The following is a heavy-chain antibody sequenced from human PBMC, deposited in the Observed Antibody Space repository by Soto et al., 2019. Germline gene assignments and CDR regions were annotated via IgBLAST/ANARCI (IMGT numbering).Heavy chain of an antibody. CDR2: IIPLLGIA. J-gene: IGHJ4*02. Sequence: QVQLVQSGAEVKKPGSSVKVSCKASGDSFSSYTLTWVRQAPGLGLEWMGRIIPLLGIARYAQRFQGRVTITAYTSTGTTYMELSSLRSEDTAVYYCARDSPSGAQNVFAFWGQGTLVTVTS. CDR3: ARDSPSGAQNVFAF. D-gene: IGHD7-27*01. V-gene: IGHV1-69*08. CDR1: GDSFSSYT.